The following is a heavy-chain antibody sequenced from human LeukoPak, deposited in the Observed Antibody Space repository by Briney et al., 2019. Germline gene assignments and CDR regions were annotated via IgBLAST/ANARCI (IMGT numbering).Heavy chain of an antibody. J-gene: IGHJ3*02. Sequence: SETLSLTCTVSGYSISSGYYWGWIRQPPGKGLEWIGSIYHSGSTYYNPSLKSRVTISVDTSKNQFSLKLSSVTAADTAVYYCAREMKHSGSYLGAFDIWGQGTMVTVSS. CDR1: GYSISSGYY. CDR2: IYHSGST. CDR3: AREMKHSGSYLGAFDI. D-gene: IGHD1-26*01. V-gene: IGHV4-38-2*02.